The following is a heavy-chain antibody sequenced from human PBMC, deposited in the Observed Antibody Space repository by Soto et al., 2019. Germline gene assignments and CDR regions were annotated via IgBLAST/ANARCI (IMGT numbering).Heavy chain of an antibody. V-gene: IGHV1-69*05. CDR1: GGTFSSYA. D-gene: IGHD3-9*01. Sequence: SVKVSCKASGGTFSSYAISWVRQAPGQGLEWMGGIIPIFGTANYAQKFQGRVTISKDTSKNQVVLTMTNMDPVDTATYYCARTDVYDILTGYAFDYWGQGTLVTVSS. CDR2: IIPIFGTA. CDR3: ARTDVYDILTGYAFDY. J-gene: IGHJ4*02.